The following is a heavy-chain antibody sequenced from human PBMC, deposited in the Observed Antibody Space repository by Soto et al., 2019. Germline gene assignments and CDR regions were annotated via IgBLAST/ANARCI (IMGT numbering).Heavy chain of an antibody. CDR1: GGSISSGGYY. Sequence: SETLSLTCTVSGGSISSGGYYWSWIRQHPGKGLEWIGYIYYSGSTYYNPSLESRVTISVDTSKNQFSLKLSSVTAADTAVYNCARDALSRDSIWGQGTLVTVSS. D-gene: IGHD3-22*01. J-gene: IGHJ4*02. CDR2: IYYSGST. CDR3: ARDALSRDSI. V-gene: IGHV4-31*03.